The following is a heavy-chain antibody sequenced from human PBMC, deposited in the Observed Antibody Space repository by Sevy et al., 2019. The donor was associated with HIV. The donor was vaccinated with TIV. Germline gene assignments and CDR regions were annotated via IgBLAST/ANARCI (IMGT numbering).Heavy chain of an antibody. CDR2: IYPDDSDT. CDR1: GYSFTTYW. V-gene: IGHV5-51*01. J-gene: IGHJ4*02. D-gene: IGHD2-21*01. CDR3: ARLEQRHCNGAHCYPFDY. Sequence: GESLKISCEGSGYSFTTYWIGWVRQMPGKGLEWMGDIYPDDSDTRYNPSFPGQVTISADKSINTAYLEWSRLKASDTAIYYCARLEQRHCNGAHCYPFDYWGQGTLVTVSS.